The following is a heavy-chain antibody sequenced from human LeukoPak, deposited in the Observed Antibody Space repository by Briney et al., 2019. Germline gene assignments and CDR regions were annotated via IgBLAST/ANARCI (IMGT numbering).Heavy chain of an antibody. CDR2: INWNSGSI. CDR1: GFTFDDYA. J-gene: IGHJ4*02. CDR3: AKDGRHYESSGQFHY. V-gene: IGHV3-9*01. Sequence: GRSLRLSCAASGFTFDDYAMHWVRQAPGKGLEWVSGINWNSGSIGYADSVKGRFTISRDNAKNSLYLQMDSLRPEDTALYYCAKDGRHYESSGQFHYWGQGTLVTVSS. D-gene: IGHD3-22*01.